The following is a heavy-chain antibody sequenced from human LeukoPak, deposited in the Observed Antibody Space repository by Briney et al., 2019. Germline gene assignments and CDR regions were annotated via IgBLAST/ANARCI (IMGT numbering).Heavy chain of an antibody. CDR2: ISAGSSYI. CDR1: GFTFSGYT. CDR3: AKVGRGYYYDSSGYYQFDY. V-gene: IGHV3-21*04. D-gene: IGHD3-22*01. J-gene: IGHJ4*02. Sequence: GGSLRLSCAASGFTFSGYTMNWVRQAPGKGLEWVSSISAGSSYIYYPASMQGRFTISRDSAKNSLYLQMNSLRAEDTAVYYCAKVGRGYYYDSSGYYQFDYWGQGTLVTVSS.